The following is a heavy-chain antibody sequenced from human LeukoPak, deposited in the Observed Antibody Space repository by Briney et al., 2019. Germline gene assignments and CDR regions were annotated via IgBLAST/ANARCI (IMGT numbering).Heavy chain of an antibody. J-gene: IGHJ4*02. CDR1: GLPFNNYG. D-gene: IGHD6-6*01. V-gene: IGHV3-33*01. CDR2: VWHDGSNK. CDR3: ARTKWRQLAPGVSDY. Sequence: PGTSLRLSCVASGLPFNNYGIHWVRQAPGKGLEWVATVWHDGSNKFYADFVKGRFIISRDNSKNTLYLQMNSLRAEDTAVYYCARTKWRQLAPGVSDYWGQGTLVTVSS.